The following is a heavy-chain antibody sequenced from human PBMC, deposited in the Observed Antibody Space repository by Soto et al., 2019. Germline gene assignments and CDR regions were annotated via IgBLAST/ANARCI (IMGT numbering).Heavy chain of an antibody. V-gene: IGHV3-72*01. CDR1: GFTFSDHY. CDR3: TVWGSGNDFGAA. D-gene: IGHD3-10*01. J-gene: IGHJ4*02. Sequence: EVQLVESGGGLVQPGGSLRLSCAASGFTFSDHYMDWVRQAPGKGLEWVGRSKNKADSYATEYAASVKSRFTISRYGSKYSLFLQMNSLKTEDTAVYYCTVWGSGNDFGAAWGQGILVTVSS. CDR2: SKNKADSYAT.